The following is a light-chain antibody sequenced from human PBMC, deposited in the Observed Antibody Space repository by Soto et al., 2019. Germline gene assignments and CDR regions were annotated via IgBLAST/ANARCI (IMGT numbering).Light chain of an antibody. J-gene: IGKJ1*01. CDR2: TAS. CDR1: QSVGTS. Sequence: EIVLTQSPGTLSLSPGERATLSCRASQSVGTSLAWYQQKPGQAPRLLIYTASSRATGVPDRFSASGSGTDFSLTISRLEPEDFAMYYCQQYIALPRTFGQGTKVEIK. CDR3: QQYIALPRT. V-gene: IGKV3-20*01.